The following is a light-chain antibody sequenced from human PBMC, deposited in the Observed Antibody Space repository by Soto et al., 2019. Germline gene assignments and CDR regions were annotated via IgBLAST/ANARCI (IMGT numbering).Light chain of an antibody. CDR2: AAS. V-gene: IGKV3-20*01. CDR3: QQYGDSPVT. J-gene: IGKJ3*01. CDR1: LSVTINS. Sequence: EVVLTQSPGTLSLSPGDTATLFCRASLSVTINSFAWYQQKPGQTPRLLIYAASTRASGIPDRFSGSGSGTEFALTISRLEPEDFALYYCQQYGDSPVTFGPGTRVDMK.